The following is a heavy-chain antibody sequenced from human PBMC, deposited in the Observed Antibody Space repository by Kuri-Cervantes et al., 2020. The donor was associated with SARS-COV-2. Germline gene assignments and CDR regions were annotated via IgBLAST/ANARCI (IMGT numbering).Heavy chain of an antibody. Sequence: GESLKISCAVSGFTFSSYSRNWVRQAAGKGLEWVSYINSGSSITYYADSVKGRFTISRDNAKDALYLQMSSLRDEDTAVYYCARDPSSYGDYVGSYFDYWGQGTLVTVSS. CDR2: INSGSSIT. D-gene: IGHD4-17*01. CDR3: ARDPSSYGDYVGSYFDY. CDR1: GFTFSSYS. J-gene: IGHJ4*02. V-gene: IGHV3-48*02.